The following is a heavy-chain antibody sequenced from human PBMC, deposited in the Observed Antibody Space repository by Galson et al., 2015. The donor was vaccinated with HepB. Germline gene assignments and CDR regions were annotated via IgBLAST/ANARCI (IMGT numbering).Heavy chain of an antibody. V-gene: IGHV3-53*01. D-gene: IGHD3-3*01. CDR1: GFTFSSYP. CDR2: IYSGGST. CDR3: VRVGDFWSEPHLGY. Sequence: SLRLSCAASGFTFSSYPMNWVRQAPGKGLEWVSLIYSGGSTYYADSVKGRFTISRDKSNNTLYLQLNSLRAEDTAMYYCVRVGDFWSEPHLGYWGQGTLVTVSS. J-gene: IGHJ4*02.